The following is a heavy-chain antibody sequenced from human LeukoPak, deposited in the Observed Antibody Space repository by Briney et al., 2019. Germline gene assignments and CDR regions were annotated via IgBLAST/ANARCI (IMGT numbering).Heavy chain of an antibody. CDR3: AKEGFWSGYPYYYGMDV. CDR2: ISGSGGST. J-gene: IGHJ6*02. D-gene: IGHD3-3*01. CDR1: GFTFSSYA. V-gene: IGHV3-23*01. Sequence: GGSLRLSCAASGFTFSSYAMSWGRHAQAKGLEWVSAISGSGGSTYYADSVKGRFTISRDNSKNTLYLQMNSLRAEDTAVYYCAKEGFWSGYPYYYGMDVWGQGTTVTVSS.